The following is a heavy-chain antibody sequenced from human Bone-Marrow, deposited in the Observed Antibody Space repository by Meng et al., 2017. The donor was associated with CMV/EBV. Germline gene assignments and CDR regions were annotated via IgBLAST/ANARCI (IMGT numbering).Heavy chain of an antibody. J-gene: IGHJ4*02. CDR3: ARLSTLAGAGSFVY. CDR1: GFTFSSYA. Sequence: GGSLRLSCAASGFTFSSYAMSWIRQAPGKGLEWVSHISVNSGTIPYADSVRGRFAVSRDNTENSLYLQMDRLRVEDTAVYYCARLSTLAGAGSFVYWGLGTLVTVSS. V-gene: IGHV3-48*04. CDR2: ISVNSGTI. D-gene: IGHD6-13*01.